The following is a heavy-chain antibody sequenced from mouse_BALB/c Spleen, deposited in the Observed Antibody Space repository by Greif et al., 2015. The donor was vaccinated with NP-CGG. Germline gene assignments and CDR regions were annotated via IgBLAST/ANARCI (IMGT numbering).Heavy chain of an antibody. CDR2: IRLKSNNYAT. V-gene: IGHV6-6*02. Sequence: EVKVVESGGGLVQPGGSMKLSCVASGFTFSNYWMNWVRQSPEKGLEWVAEIRLKSNNYATHYAESVKGRFTISRDDSKSSVYLQMNNLRAEDTGIYHCTTGFAYWGQGTLVTVSA. J-gene: IGHJ3*01. CDR1: GFTFSNYW. CDR3: TTGFAY.